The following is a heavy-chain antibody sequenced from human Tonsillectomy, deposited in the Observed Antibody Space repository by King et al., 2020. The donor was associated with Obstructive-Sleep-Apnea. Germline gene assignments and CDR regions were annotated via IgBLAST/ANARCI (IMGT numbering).Heavy chain of an antibody. CDR2: IWYDGSNK. V-gene: IGHV3-33*01. D-gene: IGHD3-9*01. Sequence: VQLVESGGGVVQPGRSLRISCAASGFIFSNYGMHWVRQAPGKGLEWVAVIWYDGSNKYYADSVKGRFTISRDNSKNTLYLQMNSLRAEDTAVYYCARDQMHYDILTGYYTSPYSGDYWGQGTLVTVSS. CDR3: ARDQMHYDILTGYYTSPYSGDY. J-gene: IGHJ4*02. CDR1: GFIFSNYG.